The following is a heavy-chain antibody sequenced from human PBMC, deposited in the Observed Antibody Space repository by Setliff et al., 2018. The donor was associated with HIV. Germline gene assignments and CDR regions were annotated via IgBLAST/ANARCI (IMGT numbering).Heavy chain of an antibody. V-gene: IGHV3-21*01. CDR1: GFTFSNYW. D-gene: IGHD2-2*01. CDR3: ARSRSTRDAFDI. Sequence: GGSLRLSCAASGFTFSNYWMSWVRQAPGKGLEWVSSISSSGSYIYYADSVKGRFTISRDDATKSLFLQMDSLRAEDTAVYYCARSRSTRDAFDIWGQGTMVTVSS. J-gene: IGHJ3*02. CDR2: ISSSGSYI.